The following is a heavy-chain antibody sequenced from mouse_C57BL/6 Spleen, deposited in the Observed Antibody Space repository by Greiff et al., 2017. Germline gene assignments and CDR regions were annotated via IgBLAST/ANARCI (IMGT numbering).Heavy chain of an antibody. J-gene: IGHJ2*01. CDR2: IDPSDSYT. CDR3: ARGDYY. V-gene: IGHV1-50*01. CDR1: GYTFTSYW. Sequence: QVQLQQPGAELVKPGASVKLSCKASGYTFTSYWMQWVKQRPGQGLEWIGKIDPSDSYTNYNQKFKGKATLTVDTSSSTAYMQLSSLTSEDSAVYYCARGDYYWGQGTTLTVSS. D-gene: IGHD3-3*01.